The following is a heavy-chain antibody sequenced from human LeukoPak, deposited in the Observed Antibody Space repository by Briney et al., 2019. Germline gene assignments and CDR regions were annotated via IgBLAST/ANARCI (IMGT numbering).Heavy chain of an antibody. CDR2: ISGSSSYT. CDR1: GFTFNDHY. Sequence: PGGSLRLSCAASGFTFNDHYITWIRQAPGKGLEWVSYISGSSSYTNYADSVKGRFTISRDNAKNSLYLQMNSLRAEDTAVYYCARAYSRSLPVDYWGQGTLVTVST. J-gene: IGHJ4*02. CDR3: ARAYSRSLPVDY. V-gene: IGHV3-11*05. D-gene: IGHD6-13*01.